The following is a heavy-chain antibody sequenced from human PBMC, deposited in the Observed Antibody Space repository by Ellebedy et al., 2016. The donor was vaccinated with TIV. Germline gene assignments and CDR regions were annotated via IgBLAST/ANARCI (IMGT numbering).Heavy chain of an antibody. D-gene: IGHD5-12*01. J-gene: IGHJ6*03. V-gene: IGHV1-18*01. CDR1: GYTFTSYG. CDR3: AREGCGSGYGFCYYYYYYMDV. CDR2: ISAYNGNT. Sequence: ASVKVSCXASGYTFTSYGITWVRQAPGQGLEWMGWISAYNGNTIYAQKLQGRVTMTTDTSTSTAHMELRSLRSDDTAVYYCAREGCGSGYGFCYYYYYYMDVWGKGTTVTVSS.